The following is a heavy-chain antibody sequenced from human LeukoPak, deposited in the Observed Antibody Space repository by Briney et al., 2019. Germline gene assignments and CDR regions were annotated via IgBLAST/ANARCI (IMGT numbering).Heavy chain of an antibody. V-gene: IGHV3-21*01. CDR3: AKVGPLGAAGSASDY. CDR1: GFTFSSYS. D-gene: IGHD6-13*01. CDR2: ISSSSSYI. Sequence: GGSLRLSCAASGFTFSSYSMNWVRQAPGKGLEWVSSISSSSSYIYYADSVKGRFTISRDNAKNSLDLQMNSLRDEDTAVYYCAKVGPLGAAGSASDYWGQGTLVTVSS. J-gene: IGHJ4*02.